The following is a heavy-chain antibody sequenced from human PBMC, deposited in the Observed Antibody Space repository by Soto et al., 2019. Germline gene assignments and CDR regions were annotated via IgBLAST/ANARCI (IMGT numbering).Heavy chain of an antibody. V-gene: IGHV3-7*03. J-gene: IGHJ4*02. CDR3: ARARIDY. CDR2: ISPEGSEK. CDR1: GFIISDYW. Sequence: EVQLVESGGGLVQLGGSLRLSCAVSGFIISDYWMTWVRQAPGKGLEWVATISPEGSEKYYVDSLKGRFTISRDNAKNSLYLQMISLRAEDTALYYCARARIDYWGRGTLITVSS.